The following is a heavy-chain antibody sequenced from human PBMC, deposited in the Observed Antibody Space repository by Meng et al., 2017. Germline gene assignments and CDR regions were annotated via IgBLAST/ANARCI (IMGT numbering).Heavy chain of an antibody. D-gene: IGHD6-13*01. CDR3: ARDSDSSSWYDYFGY. J-gene: IGHJ4*02. V-gene: IGHV1-69*01. Sequence: QVQLGQAGAEVKKPGSSAKVSCKASGGTFSSYAISWGRQAPGQGLEWMGGIIPIFGAANYAQKFQGRVTITADESTSTAYMELSSLRSEDTAVYYCARDSDSSSWYDYFGYWGQGTLVTVSS. CDR1: GGTFSSYA. CDR2: IIPIFGAA.